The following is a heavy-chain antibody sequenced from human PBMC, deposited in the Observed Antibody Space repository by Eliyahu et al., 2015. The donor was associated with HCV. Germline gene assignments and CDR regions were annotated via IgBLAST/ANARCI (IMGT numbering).Heavy chain of an antibody. CDR3: ARGHDYGDGFFGY. CDR1: GFTXSSYG. J-gene: IGHJ4*02. Sequence: QVQLVESGGGVVQPGXSLRLSCVASGFTXSSYGMHWVRQAPGKGLGWVGGIGYDGDNKDYADSVKGRFTISRDNSQNTFFLQMNRLRVEDTAVYYCARGHDYGDGFFGYWGQGTLVTVSS. D-gene: IGHD4-17*01. V-gene: IGHV3-33*01. CDR2: IGYDGDNK.